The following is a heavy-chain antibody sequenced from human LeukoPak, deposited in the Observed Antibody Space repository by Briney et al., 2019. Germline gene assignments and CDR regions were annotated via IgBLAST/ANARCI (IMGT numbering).Heavy chain of an antibody. CDR3: ARGPARMEYCSTTSCFGARYYYYYGMDV. V-gene: IGHV4-34*01. CDR2: IDHSGNT. CDR1: GGSFNGYY. J-gene: IGHJ6*02. Sequence: SETLSLTCAVYGGSFNGYYWIWIRQPPGKGLEWIGEIDHSGNTNYNPSLKSRVTISVDTSKDQFSLRVSSVTAADTAVYYCARGPARMEYCSTTSCFGARYYYYYGMDVWGQGTTVTVSS. D-gene: IGHD2-2*01.